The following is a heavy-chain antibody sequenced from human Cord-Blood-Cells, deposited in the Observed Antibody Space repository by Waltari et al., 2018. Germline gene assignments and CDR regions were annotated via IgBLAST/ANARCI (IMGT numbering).Heavy chain of an antibody. CDR1: GFTFSSYA. CDR3: AKGTGATGAFDY. D-gene: IGHD7-27*01. V-gene: IGHV3-23*01. CDR2: ISGSGGST. Sequence: EVQLLESGGGLVQPGGSLRLSCAASGFTFSSYAMSWVRQAPGKGLEWVSAISGSGGSTYYADSVKGRFTISRDNSKNMLYLQMNSLRAEDTAVYYCAKGTGATGAFDYWGQGTLVTVSS. J-gene: IGHJ4*02.